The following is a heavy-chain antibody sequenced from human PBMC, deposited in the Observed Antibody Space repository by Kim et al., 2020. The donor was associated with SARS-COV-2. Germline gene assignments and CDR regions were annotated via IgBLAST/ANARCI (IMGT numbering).Heavy chain of an antibody. D-gene: IGHD2-2*01. CDR3: AKHDSIVVVPAADYYYGMDV. CDR2: ISYDGSNK. V-gene: IGHV3-30*18. CDR1: GFTFSSYG. J-gene: IGHJ6*02. Sequence: GGSLRLSCAASGFTFSSYGMHWVRQAPGKGLEWVAVISYDGSNKYYADSVKGRFTISRDNSKNTLYLQMNSLRAEDTAVYYCAKHDSIVVVPAADYYYGMDVWGQGTTVTVSS.